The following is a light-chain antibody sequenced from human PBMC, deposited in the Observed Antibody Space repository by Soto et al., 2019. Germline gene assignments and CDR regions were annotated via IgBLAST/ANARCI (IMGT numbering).Light chain of an antibody. CDR3: TSYASGSSPVV. V-gene: IGLV2-14*01. J-gene: IGLJ2*01. CDR2: DVN. CDR1: SSDIGGYDY. Sequence: QSVLTQPASVSESPGQSITLSCTGTSSDIGGYDYVSWYQRHPGQAPKLIIYDVNNRPAGLSNRFSGSNSGTTASLTISGLQAEDEADYYCTSYASGSSPVVFGGGTKLTVL.